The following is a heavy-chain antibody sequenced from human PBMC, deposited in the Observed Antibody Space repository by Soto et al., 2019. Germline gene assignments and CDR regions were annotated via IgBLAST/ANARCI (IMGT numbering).Heavy chain of an antibody. J-gene: IGHJ1*01. Sequence: SVKVSCKASGGTFSSYAISWVRQAPGQGLEWMGGIIPVFGRPNYAQRFRGRLTITADESTNTVYLELIDLRSEDTAVYYCAREGSGYNLWGQGTQVTVSS. CDR1: GGTFSSYA. CDR3: AREGSGYNL. V-gene: IGHV1-69*13. CDR2: IIPVFGRP. D-gene: IGHD5-12*01.